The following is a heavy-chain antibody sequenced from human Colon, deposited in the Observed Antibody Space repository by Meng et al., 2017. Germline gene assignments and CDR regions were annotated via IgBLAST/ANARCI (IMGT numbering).Heavy chain of an antibody. CDR2: IGHSGFT. Sequence: QPQLQESGPGLVKPSEALSLTCSVSGGSISTSGYYWGWIRQPPGKGLEWIGSIGHSGFTYYTPSLKSRVTVSIDTSRNQFSLWLTSVTAADTAVNYCVRSSGWVKTGFDPWGQGTLVTVSS. CDR3: VRSSGWVKTGFDP. CDR1: GGSISTSGYY. V-gene: IGHV4-39*01. J-gene: IGHJ5*02. D-gene: IGHD6-19*01.